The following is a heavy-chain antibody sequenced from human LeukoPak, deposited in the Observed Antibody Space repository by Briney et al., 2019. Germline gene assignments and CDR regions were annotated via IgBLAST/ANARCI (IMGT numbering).Heavy chain of an antibody. V-gene: IGHV6-1*01. CDR1: GDSVSSNSAA. Sequence: SQTLSLTCAISGDSVSSNSAAWNWIRQSPSRGLEWLGRTYYRSKWYNDYAVSVKSRITINPDTSKNQFSLQLNFVTPEDTAVYYCAREAPDEYYESSVPGAFDVWGQGTMVTVSS. CDR2: TYYRSKWYN. CDR3: AREAPDEYYESSVPGAFDV. J-gene: IGHJ3*01. D-gene: IGHD3-22*01.